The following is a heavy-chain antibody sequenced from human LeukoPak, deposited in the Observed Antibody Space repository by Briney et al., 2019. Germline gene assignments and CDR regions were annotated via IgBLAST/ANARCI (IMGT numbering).Heavy chain of an antibody. CDR3: AKELWRYGSRALDY. CDR1: GFTFSSYG. D-gene: IGHD3-10*01. J-gene: IGHJ4*02. CDR2: ISYDGSNK. Sequence: GGSLRLSCAASGFTFSSYGMHWVRQAPGKGLEWVAVISYDGSNKYYADSVKGRFTISRDNSKNTLYLQMNSLRAEDTAVYHCAKELWRYGSRALDYWGQGTLVTVSS. V-gene: IGHV3-30*18.